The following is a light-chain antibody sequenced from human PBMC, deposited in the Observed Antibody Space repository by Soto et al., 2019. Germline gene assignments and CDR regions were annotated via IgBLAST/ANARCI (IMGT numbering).Light chain of an antibody. CDR2: EVS. CDR1: DSDIGTYDR. Sequence: QSVLTQSPSVSGSPGQSVTFSCTGTDSDIGTYDRVSWYQQPPGTAPKLIISEVSHRPSGVPDRFSGSKSGNTASLTISGLQIEDEADYYCSLVTLSETLLFGGGTKLTVL. V-gene: IGLV2-18*01. CDR3: SLVTLSETLL. J-gene: IGLJ2*01.